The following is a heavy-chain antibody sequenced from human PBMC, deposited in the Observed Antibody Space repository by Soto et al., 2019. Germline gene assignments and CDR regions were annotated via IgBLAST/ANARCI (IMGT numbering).Heavy chain of an antibody. Sequence: DVQLVESGGGLIQPGGSLRLSCTVFGLTVSGKTYFAWVRQAPGKGLEWVSALYDVDGTYYADSVKGRFTTSGDSSKTSVYLQMNSLRPDDTAVYFCATWHQREHAYDIWGQGTAVTVSS. CDR2: LYDVDGT. CDR3: ATWHQREHAYDI. CDR1: GLTVSGKTY. D-gene: IGHD1-1*01. V-gene: IGHV3-53*01. J-gene: IGHJ3*02.